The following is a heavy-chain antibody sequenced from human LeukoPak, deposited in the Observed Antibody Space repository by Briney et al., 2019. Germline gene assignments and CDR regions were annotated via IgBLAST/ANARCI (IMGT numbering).Heavy chain of an antibody. J-gene: IGHJ4*02. Sequence: GGSLRLSCAASGFTFSRYAMSWVRQAPGKGLEWVSVISGSGADTYYADSVKGRFTISRDNSKDTLYLQMNSLRAGDTAVYYCSYTISWFYFDYWGQGTLITVSS. D-gene: IGHD2-2*02. CDR3: SYTISWFYFDY. CDR1: GFTFSRYA. V-gene: IGHV3-23*01. CDR2: ISGSGADT.